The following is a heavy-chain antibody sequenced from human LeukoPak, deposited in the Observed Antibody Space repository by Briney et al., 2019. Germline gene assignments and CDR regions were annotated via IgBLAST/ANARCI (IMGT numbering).Heavy chain of an antibody. CDR2: ISGSSGII. D-gene: IGHD3-16*01. V-gene: IGHV3-48*01. J-gene: IGHJ4*02. CDR3: ARDEGADY. Sequence: GGSLRLSCAASGFTFNTYTMNWVRQAPGKGLEWVSYISGSSGIIDYADSVRGRFTISRDNAKNSLYLQMNSLRAEDTAVYYCARDEGADYWGQGTLVTVSS. CDR1: GFTFNTYT.